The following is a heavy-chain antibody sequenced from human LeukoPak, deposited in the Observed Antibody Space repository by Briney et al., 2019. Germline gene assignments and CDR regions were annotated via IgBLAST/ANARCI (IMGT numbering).Heavy chain of an antibody. D-gene: IGHD3-9*01. Sequence: GGSLRLSCAVSGITLSNYGMTWVRQAPGKGLEWVAGISGSGGSTNYADSVKGRFTISRDNSKNTLYLQMNSLRAEDTAVYYCAKDWDFDWLLFGYYFDYWGQGTLVTVSS. CDR3: AKDWDFDWLLFGYYFDY. V-gene: IGHV3-23*01. J-gene: IGHJ4*02. CDR1: GITLSNYG. CDR2: ISGSGGST.